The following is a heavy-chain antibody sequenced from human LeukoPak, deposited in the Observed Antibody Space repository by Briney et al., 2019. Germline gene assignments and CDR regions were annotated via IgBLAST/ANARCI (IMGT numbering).Heavy chain of an antibody. CDR1: GYTFTSCD. CDR2: MNPNSGNT. CDR3: ARVYYDSSGFIFYFDY. J-gene: IGHJ4*02. D-gene: IGHD3-22*01. Sequence: ASVKVSCKASGYTFTSCDINWVRQATGQGLEWMGWMNPNSGNTGYAQKFQGRVTMTRNTSISTAYMELSSLRPEDTAVYYCARVYYDSSGFIFYFDYWGQGTLVTVSS. V-gene: IGHV1-8*01.